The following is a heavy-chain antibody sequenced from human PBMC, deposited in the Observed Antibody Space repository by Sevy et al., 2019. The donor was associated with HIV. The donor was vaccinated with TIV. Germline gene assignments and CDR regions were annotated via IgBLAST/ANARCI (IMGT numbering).Heavy chain of an antibody. V-gene: IGHV3-48*02. CDR2: ILSTSTTI. J-gene: IGHJ3*01. Sequence: GGSLRLSCAASGFTFSAYSMNWVRQAPGKGLEWISYILSTSTTIHYTASVRGRFTISRDNDNNSLYLQMNNLSDDDTAVYYCVIAKLGSSWYDAFHVWGRGTMFTV. D-gene: IGHD6-13*01. CDR1: GFTFSAYS. CDR3: VIAKLGSSWYDAFHV.